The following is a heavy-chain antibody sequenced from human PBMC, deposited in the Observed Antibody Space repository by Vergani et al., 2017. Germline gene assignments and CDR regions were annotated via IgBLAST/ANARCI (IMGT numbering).Heavy chain of an antibody. J-gene: IGHJ6*04. V-gene: IGHV3-30*18. CDR2: ISYDGSNK. CDR1: GFTFSSYG. D-gene: IGHD2-15*01. CDR3: AKDGGWDV. Sequence: VQLVESGGGLVQPGGSLRLSCAASGFTFSSYGMHWVRQAPGKGLEWVAVISYDGSNKYYADSVKGRFTISRDNSKNTLYLQMNSLRAEDTAVYYCAKDGGWDVWGKGTTVTVSS.